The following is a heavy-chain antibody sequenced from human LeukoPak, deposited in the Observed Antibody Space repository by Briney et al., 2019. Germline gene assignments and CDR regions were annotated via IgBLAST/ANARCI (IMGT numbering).Heavy chain of an antibody. Sequence: GGSLRLSCAASGFTFSSYWMTWVRQAPGKGLEWVANINQDESHTYYVDSVKGRFTISRDNTKNSLFLQLNSLRAEDTAVYYCVRDRGWYHFDLWGQGTLVTVSS. CDR1: GFTFSSYW. J-gene: IGHJ4*02. CDR2: INQDESHT. CDR3: VRDRGWYHFDL. V-gene: IGHV3-7*01. D-gene: IGHD3-10*01.